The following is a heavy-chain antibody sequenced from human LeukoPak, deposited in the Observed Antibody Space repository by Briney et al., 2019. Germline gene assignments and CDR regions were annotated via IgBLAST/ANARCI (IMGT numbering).Heavy chain of an antibody. CDR3: ARGPPFGSGTYYVDY. CDR1: GFTFSSYN. Sequence: GGSLRLSCAASGFTFSSYNMNWVRQAPGKWLEWVSYISSSSSTIYHADSVKGRFTVSRDNAKNSLYLQMNSLRAEDTAVYYCARGPPFGSGTYYVDYWGQGTQVTVSS. J-gene: IGHJ4*02. D-gene: IGHD3-10*01. CDR2: ISSSSSTI. V-gene: IGHV3-48*01.